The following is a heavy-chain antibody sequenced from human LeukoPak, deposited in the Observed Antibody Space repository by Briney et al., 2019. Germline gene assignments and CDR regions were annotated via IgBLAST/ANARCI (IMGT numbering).Heavy chain of an antibody. Sequence: GGSLRLSCAASGFTFSSYNMNWVRQAPGKGLEWVAYIRSSSSTIYYADPVKGRFTISRDNAKNSLYLQMNSLRAEDTAVYYCARAARYCSSTSCYKNWFDPWGQGTLVTVSS. D-gene: IGHD2-2*02. CDR1: GFTFSSYN. CDR2: IRSSSSTI. J-gene: IGHJ5*02. V-gene: IGHV3-48*04. CDR3: ARAARYCSSTSCYKNWFDP.